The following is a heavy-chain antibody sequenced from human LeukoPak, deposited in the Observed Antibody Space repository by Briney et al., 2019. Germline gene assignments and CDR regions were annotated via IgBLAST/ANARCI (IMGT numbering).Heavy chain of an antibody. V-gene: IGHV3-21*04. CDR2: ISSSSSYI. CDR1: GFTFSSYS. J-gene: IGHJ4*02. Sequence: PGGSLRLSCAASGFTFSSYSMNWVRQAPGKGLEWVSSISSSSSYIYYADSVKGRFTISRDNAKNSLYLQMNSLRADDTAVYYCARDLDTTMAARYLFDSWGQGTLVTVSS. CDR3: ARDLDTTMAARYLFDS. D-gene: IGHD5-18*01.